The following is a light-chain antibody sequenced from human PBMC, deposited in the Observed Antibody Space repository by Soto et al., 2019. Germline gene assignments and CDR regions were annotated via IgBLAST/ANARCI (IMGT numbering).Light chain of an antibody. CDR1: QSISSNF. J-gene: IGKJ4*01. CDR2: GES. V-gene: IGKV3-20*01. Sequence: EVVMTQSPGTLSLSPGERATLCCRASQSISSNFLAWYQHKPGQAPRLLIYGESSRATGIPDRFSGSASGTDFTLTISRLEPEDFAVYYCQQYGVSPTFGGGTKVDIK. CDR3: QQYGVSPT.